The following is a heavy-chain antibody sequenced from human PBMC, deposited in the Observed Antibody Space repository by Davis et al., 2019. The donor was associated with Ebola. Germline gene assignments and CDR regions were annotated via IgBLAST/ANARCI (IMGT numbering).Heavy chain of an antibody. J-gene: IGHJ4*02. CDR2: IYYSGST. Sequence: PSETLSLTCTVSGGSISSSSYYWGWIRQPPGKGLEWIGSIYYSGSTNYNPSLKSRVTISVDTSKNQFSLKLNSVTAADTAVYYCARAGLLEWLRRFDYWGQGTLVTVSS. D-gene: IGHD3-3*01. CDR1: GGSISSSSYY. V-gene: IGHV4-39*07. CDR3: ARAGLLEWLRRFDY.